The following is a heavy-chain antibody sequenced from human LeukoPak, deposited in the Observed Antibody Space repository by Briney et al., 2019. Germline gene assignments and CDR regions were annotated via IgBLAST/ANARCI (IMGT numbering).Heavy chain of an antibody. Sequence: ASETLSLTCAVYGGSFSGYYWSWIRQPPGKGLEWIGEINHSGSTNYNPSLKSRVTISVDTSKNQFSLKLSSVTAADTAVYYCARMPSDIVVVVAATYYFDYWGQGTLVTVSS. V-gene: IGHV4-34*01. CDR2: INHSGST. J-gene: IGHJ4*02. CDR3: ARMPSDIVVVVAATYYFDY. CDR1: GGSFSGYY. D-gene: IGHD2-15*01.